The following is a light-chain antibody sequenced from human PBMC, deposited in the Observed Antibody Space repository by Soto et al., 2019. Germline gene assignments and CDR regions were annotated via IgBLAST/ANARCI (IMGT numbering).Light chain of an antibody. CDR2: KVS. V-gene: IGKV2-30*01. Sequence: DVDRTQSPLSLPVTLGQPASISCRSSQALVYTDGDTYLNWFHQRPGQAPRSLIYKVSNRDSGVPDRFSSGGSGTDCTLKIDRVEAGDVGVYYCMQGTHLPPTIGRGTTVAIK. CDR1: QALVYTDGDTY. CDR3: MQGTHLPPT. J-gene: IGKJ4*01.